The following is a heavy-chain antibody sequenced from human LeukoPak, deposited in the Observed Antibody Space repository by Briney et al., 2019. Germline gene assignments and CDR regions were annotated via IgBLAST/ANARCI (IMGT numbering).Heavy chain of an antibody. J-gene: IGHJ5*02. CDR3: AREWYYDFWSGYLDWFDP. V-gene: IGHV1-69*13. CDR1: GGTFSSYA. Sequence: SVKVSCKASGGTFSSYAISWVRQAPGQGLEWMGGIIPIFGTANYAQEFQGRVTITADESTSTAYMELSSLRSEDTAVYYCAREWYYDFWSGYLDWFDPWGQGTLVTVSS. CDR2: IIPIFGTA. D-gene: IGHD3-3*01.